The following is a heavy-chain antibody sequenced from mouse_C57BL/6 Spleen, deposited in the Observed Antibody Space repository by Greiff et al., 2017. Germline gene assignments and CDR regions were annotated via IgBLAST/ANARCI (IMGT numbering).Heavy chain of an antibody. D-gene: IGHD2-3*01. CDR1: GYTFTDYE. V-gene: IGHV1-15*01. CDR3: TRLGIYDGYLFAY. CDR2: IDPETGGT. Sequence: VQLKESGAELVRPGASVTLSCKASGYTFTDYEMHWVKQTPVHGLEWIGAIDPETGGTAYNQKFKGKAILTADQSSSTAYMELRSLTSEDSAVYYCTRLGIYDGYLFAYWGQGTLVTVSA. J-gene: IGHJ3*01.